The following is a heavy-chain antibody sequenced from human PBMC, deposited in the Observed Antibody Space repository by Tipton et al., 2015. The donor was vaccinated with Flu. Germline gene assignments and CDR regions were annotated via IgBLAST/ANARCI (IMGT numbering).Heavy chain of an antibody. CDR2: IFHSGES. V-gene: IGHV4-38-2*02. D-gene: IGHD4-11*01. J-gene: IGHJ5*02. CDR3: ARRTYSNYVSDPKNWFDP. CDR1: GYSIRSSNYY. Sequence: TLSLTCTVSGYSIRSSNYYWGWIRQPPGKGLQWIGSIFHSGESNHNPSLKSRVTMSVDTSKNQFSLKLSSVTAADTAVYYCARRTYSNYVSDPKNWFDPWGQGTLVTVSS.